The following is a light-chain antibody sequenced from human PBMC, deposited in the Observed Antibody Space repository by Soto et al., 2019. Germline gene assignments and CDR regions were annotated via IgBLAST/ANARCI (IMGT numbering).Light chain of an antibody. CDR1: QGVGGF. V-gene: IGKV3-11*01. CDR3: QHRSNWPPMYT. J-gene: IGKJ2*01. CDR2: DTS. Sequence: EIVLTQSPATLSLSPGERATLSCRASQGVGGFLAWYQQKSGQAPRLLIYDTSKRATGIPARFSGSGSGTDFTLTISSLEPEDFAIYHCQHRSNWPPMYTFGQGTKLEIK.